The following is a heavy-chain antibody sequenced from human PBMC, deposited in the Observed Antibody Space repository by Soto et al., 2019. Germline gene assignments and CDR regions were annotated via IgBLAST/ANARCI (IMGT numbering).Heavy chain of an antibody. V-gene: IGHV1-69*01. Sequence: QVQLVQSGAEVKKPGSSVKVSCKASGGTFSSYAISWVRQAPGQGLEWMGGIIPIFGTANYAQKFQGRVTITADEATSTAYMELSSLRSEDTAVYYCARAPHLAVANYYYYGMDVWGQGTTVTVSS. CDR3: ARAPHLAVANYYYYGMDV. J-gene: IGHJ6*02. CDR1: GGTFSSYA. CDR2: IIPIFGTA. D-gene: IGHD6-19*01.